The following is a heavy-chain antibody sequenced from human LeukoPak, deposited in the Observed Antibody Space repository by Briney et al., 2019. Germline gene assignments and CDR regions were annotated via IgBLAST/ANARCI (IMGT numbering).Heavy chain of an antibody. V-gene: IGHV3-21*01. J-gene: IGHJ5*02. D-gene: IGHD6-13*01. CDR1: GFTFSSYC. Sequence: GGSLRLSCAASGFTFSSYCMNWVRQAPGKGLEWVSSISSSSSYIYYADSVKGRFTISRDNAKNSLYLQMNSLRAEDTAVYYCARDSGSSWYWFDPWGQGTLVTVSS. CDR2: ISSSSSYI. CDR3: ARDSGSSWYWFDP.